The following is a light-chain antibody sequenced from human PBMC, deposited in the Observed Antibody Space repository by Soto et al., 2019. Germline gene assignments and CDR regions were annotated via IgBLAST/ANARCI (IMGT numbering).Light chain of an antibody. V-gene: IGKV1-9*01. Sequence: DIQLTQYPSFLSASVADRVTITCRASQGINSYLAWYQQKPGEAPKLLIYDASTLQSGVPSRFSGSGSGTEFTLTISSLQPEDFATYFCQQLNSYPQTFGQGTKVEIK. J-gene: IGKJ1*01. CDR3: QQLNSYPQT. CDR2: DAS. CDR1: QGINSY.